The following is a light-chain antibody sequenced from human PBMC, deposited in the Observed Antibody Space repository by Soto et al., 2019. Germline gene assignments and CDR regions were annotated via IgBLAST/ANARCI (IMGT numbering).Light chain of an antibody. CDR1: QSVRSN. V-gene: IGKV3-15*01. CDR3: HQYNIWPPLL. J-gene: IGKJ4*01. CDR2: GAS. Sequence: EIVMTQSPATLSVSPGESATLSCRASQSVRSNLAWYQHKPGQAPRLLIYGASTRATGIPARFSGSGSGTEYTLTISGLQSEDFAVYYCHQYNIWPPLLFGGGTKVEIK.